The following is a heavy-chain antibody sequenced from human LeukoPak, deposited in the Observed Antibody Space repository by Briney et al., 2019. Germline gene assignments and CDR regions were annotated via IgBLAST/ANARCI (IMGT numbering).Heavy chain of an antibody. CDR1: GYTFTDYY. Sequence: GASVKVSCKASGYTFTDYYMHWVRQARGQGLEWMGWINPNSGGTNYAQKFQGRVTMTRDTSISTAYMELSRLRSDDTAVYYCARWVSGSYHRAYYFDYWGQGTLVTVSS. V-gene: IGHV1-2*02. CDR3: ARWVSGSYHRAYYFDY. J-gene: IGHJ4*02. CDR2: INPNSGGT. D-gene: IGHD1-26*01.